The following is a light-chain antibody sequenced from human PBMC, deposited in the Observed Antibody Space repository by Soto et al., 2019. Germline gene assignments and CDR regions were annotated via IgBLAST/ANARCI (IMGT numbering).Light chain of an antibody. J-gene: IGLJ7*01. Sequence: QSALTQPASVSGSPGQSITISCTGTSSDVGSHNLVSWYRQHPGQAPKLMIYEVTKRPLGVSTRFSASKSGNTASLTISGLHAEDEADYYCCSYGGSRAVFGGGTQLTVL. CDR2: EVT. V-gene: IGLV2-23*02. CDR1: SSDVGSHNL. CDR3: CSYGGSRAV.